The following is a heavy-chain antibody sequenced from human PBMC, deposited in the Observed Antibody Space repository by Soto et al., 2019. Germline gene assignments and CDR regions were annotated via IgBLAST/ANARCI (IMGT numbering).Heavy chain of an antibody. CDR3: AHGSGWLSDY. Sequence: QITLKESGPTLVKPTQTLTLTCSLSGFSLTSTAVGVNWIRQPPGKALEWLALIYWDDDNHFSPSLKSRLSVNKDTSKNPVVLTMTNMDPVDTATYYCAHGSGWLSDYWGQGILVPVSS. CDR2: IYWDDDN. V-gene: IGHV2-5*02. CDR1: GFSLTSTAVG. D-gene: IGHD6-19*01. J-gene: IGHJ4*02.